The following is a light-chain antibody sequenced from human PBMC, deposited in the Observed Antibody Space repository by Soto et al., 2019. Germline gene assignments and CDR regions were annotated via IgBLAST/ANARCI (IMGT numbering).Light chain of an antibody. CDR3: QKYNGVPLT. CDR1: QPISNY. Sequence: DIQMTQSPSSLSASVGDRVTITCRASQPISNYLVWYQQKPGKAPNLLIYAASTLQSGVPSRFSGSGSGTDFTLTISRLQPEDVATYYCQKYNGVPLTFGGGTKVDIK. J-gene: IGKJ4*01. V-gene: IGKV1-27*01. CDR2: AAS.